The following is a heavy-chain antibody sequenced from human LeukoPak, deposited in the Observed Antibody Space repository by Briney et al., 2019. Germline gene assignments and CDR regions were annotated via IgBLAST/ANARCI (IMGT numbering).Heavy chain of an antibody. CDR3: AKIPLDSSDLDY. J-gene: IGHJ4*01. V-gene: IGHV3-33*06. D-gene: IGHD6-19*01. Sequence: GGSLRLSCAASGFTFSSYGMHWVRQAPGKGLEWVAVIWYDGSNKYYADSVKGRFTISRDNSKNTLYMQTNTLRGEDTAVYYCAKIPLDSSDLDYWGHGTLVTVSS. CDR1: GFTFSSYG. CDR2: IWYDGSNK.